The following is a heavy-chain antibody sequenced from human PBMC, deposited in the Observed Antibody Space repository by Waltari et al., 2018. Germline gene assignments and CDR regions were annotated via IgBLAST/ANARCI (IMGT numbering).Heavy chain of an antibody. CDR3: ARDDSYGQFMRFDF. CDR2: IYSGGNT. V-gene: IGHV3-53*01. Sequence: EVQLVESGGGLIQPGGSLRLSCEASGLTVSRNYMSWVRQAPGKGLEWLSAIYSGGNTFYADSVKGRFNISIDNSKNTLYLQMNSLGVDDTAVYYCARDDSYGQFMRFDFWGQGTVVTVSS. J-gene: IGHJ4*02. CDR1: GLTVSRNY. D-gene: IGHD5-18*01.